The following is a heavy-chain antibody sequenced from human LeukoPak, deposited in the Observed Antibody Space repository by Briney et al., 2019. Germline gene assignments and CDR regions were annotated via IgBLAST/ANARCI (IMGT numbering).Heavy chain of an antibody. CDR2: LSSSGGST. D-gene: IGHD3-3*01. CDR1: GFTFSNYG. CDR3: AKDLSKELLYRRGKYYFDY. J-gene: IGHJ4*02. V-gene: IGHV3-23*01. Sequence: GGSLRLSCAASGFTFSNYGMNWVRQAPGKGLEWVSALSSSGGSTYYADSVKGRFTISRDNSKNTLYLQMNSLRAEDTAVYYCAKDLSKELLYRRGKYYFDYWGQGTLVTASS.